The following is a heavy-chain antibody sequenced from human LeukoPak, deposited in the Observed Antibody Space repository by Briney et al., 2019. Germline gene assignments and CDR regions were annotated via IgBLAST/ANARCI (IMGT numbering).Heavy chain of an antibody. CDR1: GFTFSSYG. V-gene: IGHV3-30*18. J-gene: IGHJ4*02. D-gene: IGHD6-19*01. CDR2: ISYDGSNK. CDR3: AKADPVAGPPIDY. Sequence: GGSLRLSCAASGFTFSSYGMHWVRQAPGKGLEWVAVISYDGSNKYYADSVKGRFTISRDNSKNTLYLQMNSLRAEDTAVYYCAKADPVAGPPIDYWGQGTLVTVSS.